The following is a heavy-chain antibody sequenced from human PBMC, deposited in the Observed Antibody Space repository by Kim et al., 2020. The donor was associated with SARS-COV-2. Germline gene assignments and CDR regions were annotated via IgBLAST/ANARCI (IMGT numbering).Heavy chain of an antibody. CDR2: ISGDGGST. J-gene: IGHJ6*02. Sequence: GGSLRLSCAASGFTFDDYAMHWVRQAPGKGLEWVSLISGDGGSTYYADSVKGRFTISRDNSKNSLYLQMNSLRTEDTALYYCAKGSSGWYYYYGMDVWGQGTTVTVSS. CDR1: GFTFDDYA. V-gene: IGHV3-43*02. CDR3: AKGSSGWYYYYGMDV. D-gene: IGHD6-19*01.